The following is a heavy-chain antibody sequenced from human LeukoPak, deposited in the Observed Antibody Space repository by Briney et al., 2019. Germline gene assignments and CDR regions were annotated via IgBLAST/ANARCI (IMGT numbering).Heavy chain of an antibody. CDR1: GFTRSDHY. CDR3: AREHNSGWFDY. Sequence: GGSLRLSCAASGFTRSDHYTTWIRQAPGKGLEWVSFIDSSGSSTYYADSVKGRFTISRDSSRNTLYLQMSSLRPEDTALYYCAREHNSGWFDYWGQGTLVTVSS. D-gene: IGHD3-22*01. V-gene: IGHV3-11*04. CDR2: IDSSGSST. J-gene: IGHJ5*01.